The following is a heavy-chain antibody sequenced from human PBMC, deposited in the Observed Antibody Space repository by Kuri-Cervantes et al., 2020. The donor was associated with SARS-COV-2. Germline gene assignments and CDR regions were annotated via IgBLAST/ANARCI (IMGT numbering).Heavy chain of an antibody. CDR1: GGSISSYY. CDR3: ARGGGGYCSSTSCYSY. D-gene: IGHD2-2*02. J-gene: IGHJ4*02. V-gene: IGHV4-59*01. Sequence: ESLKISCTVSGGSISSYYWSWIRQPPGKGLEWIGYTYYSGGTNYNPSLKSRVTISVDTSKNQFSLKLSSVTAADTDVYYCARGGGGYCSSTSCYSYWGQGTLVTVSS. CDR2: TYYSGGT.